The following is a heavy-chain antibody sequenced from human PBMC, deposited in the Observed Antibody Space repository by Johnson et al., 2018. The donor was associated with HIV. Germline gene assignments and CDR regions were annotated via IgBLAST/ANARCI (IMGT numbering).Heavy chain of an antibody. J-gene: IGHJ3*02. CDR3: ARVSRAYDSSGYYYPNDAFDI. CDR2: IGTAGDT. D-gene: IGHD3-22*01. CDR1: GFTFSGYD. Sequence: VQLMESGGGLVQPGGSLRLSCAASGFTFSGYDMPWVRQATGKGLEWVSAIGTAGDTYCPGSVKGRFTISREHAKNSLYLQMNSLRAEDTALYYCARVSRAYDSSGYYYPNDAFDIWGQGTMVTVSS. V-gene: IGHV3-13*01.